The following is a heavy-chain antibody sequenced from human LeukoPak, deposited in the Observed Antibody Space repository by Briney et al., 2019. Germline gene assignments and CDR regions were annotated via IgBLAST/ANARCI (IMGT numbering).Heavy chain of an antibody. CDR2: IHPSSGAT. Sequence: ASVKASRKASGYTFTAYYMHWVRQAPGPGLEWMGWIHPSSGATRYAQTFQGRVTMTRDTSISTAYMELNRLTSDDTAMFYCARDLDSGSSLDYWGQGTLVTVSS. CDR1: GYTFTAYY. D-gene: IGHD3/OR15-3a*01. CDR3: ARDLDSGSSLDY. V-gene: IGHV1-2*02. J-gene: IGHJ4*02.